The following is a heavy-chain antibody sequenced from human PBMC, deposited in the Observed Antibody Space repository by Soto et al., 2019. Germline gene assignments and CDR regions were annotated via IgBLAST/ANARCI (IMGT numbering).Heavy chain of an antibody. D-gene: IGHD3-9*01. CDR3: ARSTYYDILTGSYYYYAMDV. CDR1: GFTFKTFV. CDR2: IYSEGTP. J-gene: IGHJ6*02. V-gene: IGHV3-53*01. Sequence: GGSLRLSCAASGFTFKTFVMNWVRQAPGKGLEWVSVIYSEGTPYYADSVKGRFTISRENSNNTLYLHMNNLRAEDTAVYYCARSTYYDILTGSYYYYAMDVWGQGTTVTVSS.